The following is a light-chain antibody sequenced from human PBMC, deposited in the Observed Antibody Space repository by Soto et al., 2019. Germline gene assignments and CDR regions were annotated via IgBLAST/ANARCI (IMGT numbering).Light chain of an antibody. CDR3: QQRSNWPPLT. V-gene: IGKV3-11*01. CDR2: DAS. J-gene: IGKJ4*01. Sequence: EIVLTQSPATLSLSPGQRATPSCRASQSVSSNLAWYQQKPGQAPRLLIYDASNRATGIPARFSGSGSGTEVTLAISSREPEDFAVYYWQQRSNWPPLTFGGGTKVEIK. CDR1: QSVSSN.